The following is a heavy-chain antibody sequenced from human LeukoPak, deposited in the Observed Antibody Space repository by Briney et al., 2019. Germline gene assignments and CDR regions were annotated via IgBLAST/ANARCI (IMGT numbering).Heavy chain of an antibody. CDR2: IKQDGTEK. CDR1: GFTFSSYW. Sequence: GGSLRLSCAASGFTFSSYWMTWVRQTPGKGLKWVANIKQDGTEKYYVDSVRGRFTISRDNAKNSPYLQMNSLRAEDTAVYYCARGRGLRSYWGQGTLVTVSS. J-gene: IGHJ4*02. V-gene: IGHV3-7*01. D-gene: IGHD4-17*01. CDR3: ARGRGLRSY.